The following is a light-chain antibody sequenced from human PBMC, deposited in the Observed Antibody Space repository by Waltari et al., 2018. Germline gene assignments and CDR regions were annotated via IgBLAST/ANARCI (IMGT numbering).Light chain of an antibody. V-gene: IGLV6-57*03. CDR2: EDD. Sequence: NFLLTQPHSVSESPGKTVTISCTRRSGSIATDYVQWYQQRPGSAPTTVIYEDDQRPSGVPDRFSGSIDSSSNSASLTISGLKTEDEADYYCHSYDSSPFWVFGGGTKLTVL. CDR3: HSYDSSPFWV. J-gene: IGLJ3*02. CDR1: SGSIATDY.